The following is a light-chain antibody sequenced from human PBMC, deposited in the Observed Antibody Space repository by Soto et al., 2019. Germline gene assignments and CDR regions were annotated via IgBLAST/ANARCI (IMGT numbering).Light chain of an antibody. Sequence: EIVLTQSPGTLSLTPGERVTLSCRASQSVTSNYLAWYQQKPGQAPRLLIYDASSRATGIPDRFSGSGSGTDVPLTISRLEPEDFAVYYCQQYGSSPPWTVGQGNKVDI. CDR3: QQYGSSPPWT. V-gene: IGKV3-20*01. J-gene: IGKJ1*01. CDR1: QSVTSNY. CDR2: DAS.